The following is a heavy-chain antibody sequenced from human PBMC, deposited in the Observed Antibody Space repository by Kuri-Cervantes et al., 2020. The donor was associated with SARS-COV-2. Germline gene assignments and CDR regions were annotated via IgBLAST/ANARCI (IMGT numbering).Heavy chain of an antibody. J-gene: IGHJ6*03. V-gene: IGHV4-61*02. Sequence: TLSLTCTVSGDSISSSRYYWTWIRQPAGQGLEWIGRIYSSGSTNYNPSLKSRVTMSIDTSTNQFSLRLTSVTAADTAVYYCASSHITTYYYYYMKVWGKGTTVTVSS. CDR3: ASSHITTYYYYYMKV. CDR2: IYSSGST. CDR1: GDSISSSRYY. D-gene: IGHD1-20*01.